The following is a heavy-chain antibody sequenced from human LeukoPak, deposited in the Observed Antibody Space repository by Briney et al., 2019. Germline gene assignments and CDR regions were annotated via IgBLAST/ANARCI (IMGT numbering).Heavy chain of an antibody. D-gene: IGHD3-3*01. CDR2: ISYDGSNK. Sequence: GRSLRLSCAASGFTFSSYGMHWVRQAPGKGLEWVAVISYDGSNKYYADSVKGRFTISRDNSKNTLYLQMNSLRAEDTAVYYCAKYARPHYDFWSGPNYYYYGMDVWGQGTTVTVSS. CDR1: GFTFSSYG. CDR3: AKYARPHYDFWSGPNYYYYGMDV. J-gene: IGHJ6*02. V-gene: IGHV3-30*18.